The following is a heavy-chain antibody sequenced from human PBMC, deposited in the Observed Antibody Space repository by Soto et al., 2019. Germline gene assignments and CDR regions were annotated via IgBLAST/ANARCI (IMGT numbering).Heavy chain of an antibody. V-gene: IGHV1-3*05. Sequence: QVQLVQSGAEEKKPGASVKVSCKASGYTFTSYAMHWVRQAPGQRLEWMGWINAGNGNTKYSQKFQGRVTITRDTSATTAYMALSSLRSEATAVYYCARDPSYYGMDVWGQGTTVTVSS. CDR3: ARDPSYYGMDV. J-gene: IGHJ6*02. CDR2: INAGNGNT. CDR1: GYTFTSYA.